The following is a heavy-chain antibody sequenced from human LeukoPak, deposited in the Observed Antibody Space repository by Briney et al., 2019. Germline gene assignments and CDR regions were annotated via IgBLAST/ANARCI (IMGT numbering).Heavy chain of an antibody. CDR1: GGSFSGYY. Sequence: TSETLSLTCAVYGGSFSGYYWSWIRQPPGKGLEWIGEINHSGITNYNPSLKSRVTISVDTSKNQFSLKLSSVTAADTAVYYCAGYRSRLLWFGDWFDPWGQGTLVTVSS. CDR3: AGYRSRLLWFGDWFDP. D-gene: IGHD3-10*01. CDR2: INHSGIT. J-gene: IGHJ5*02. V-gene: IGHV4-34*01.